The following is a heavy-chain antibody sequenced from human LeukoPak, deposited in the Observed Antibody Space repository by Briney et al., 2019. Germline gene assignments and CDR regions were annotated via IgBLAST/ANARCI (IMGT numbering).Heavy chain of an antibody. CDR1: GGSFSGYY. D-gene: IGHD5-12*01. Sequence: SETLSLTCAVYGGSFSGYYWSWIRQPPGKGLEWIGEINHSGSTNYNPSLKSRVTISVDTSKNQFSLKLSSVTAADTAVYYCAGLIMVATSQYYYYYYGMDVWGQGTTVTVSS. CDR2: INHSGST. CDR3: AGLIMVATSQYYYYYYGMDV. J-gene: IGHJ6*02. V-gene: IGHV4-34*01.